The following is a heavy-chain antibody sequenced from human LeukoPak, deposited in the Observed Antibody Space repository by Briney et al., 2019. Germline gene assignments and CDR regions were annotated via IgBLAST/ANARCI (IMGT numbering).Heavy chain of an antibody. CDR3: ARTCSSTSCYTFDY. CDR1: GYSFTSYW. Sequence: GESLKISCKGSGYSFTSYWIGWVRQMPGKGLEWMGIIYPGDSDTRYSPSFQGQVIISADKSISTAYLQWSSLKASDNAMYYCARTCSSTSCYTFDYWGQGTLVTVSS. V-gene: IGHV5-51*01. J-gene: IGHJ4*02. D-gene: IGHD2-2*02. CDR2: IYPGDSDT.